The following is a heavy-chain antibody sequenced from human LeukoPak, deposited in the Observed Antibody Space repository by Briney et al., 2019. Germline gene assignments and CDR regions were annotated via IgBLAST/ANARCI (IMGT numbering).Heavy chain of an antibody. V-gene: IGHV1-2*02. J-gene: IGHJ5*02. D-gene: IGHD6-13*01. CDR3: ARVSRYSSRHLDP. CDR2: INPNSGGT. CDR1: GYTFTGYY. Sequence: ASVTVSCKASGYTFTGYYMHWVRQAPGQGLEWMGWINPNSGGTNYAQKFQGRVTMTRDTSISTAYMELSRLRSDDTAVYYCARVSRYSSRHLDPWGQGTLVTVSS.